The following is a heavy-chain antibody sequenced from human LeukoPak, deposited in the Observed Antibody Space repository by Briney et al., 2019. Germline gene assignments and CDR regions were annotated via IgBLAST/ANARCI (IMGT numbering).Heavy chain of an antibody. D-gene: IGHD2-2*02. Sequence: GASVKDSCKASGGTFSSYAISWVRQAPGQGLEWMGWISAYNGNTNYAQKLQGRVTMTTDTSTSTAYMELRSLRSDDTAVYYCARTCSSSSCYMVHWGQGTLVTVSS. CDR1: GGTFSSYA. CDR2: ISAYNGNT. V-gene: IGHV1-18*01. CDR3: ARTCSSSSCYMVH. J-gene: IGHJ4*02.